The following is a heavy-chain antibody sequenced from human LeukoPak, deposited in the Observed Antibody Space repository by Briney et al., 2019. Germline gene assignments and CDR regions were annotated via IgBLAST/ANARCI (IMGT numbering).Heavy chain of an antibody. CDR2: IIPILGIA. V-gene: IGHV1-69*02. J-gene: IGHJ5*02. Sequence: SVKVSCKASGGTFSSYTISWVRPAPGQGVEWMGRIIPILGIANYAQKFQGRVTITADKSTSTAYMELSSLRSEDTAVYYCARALWYMTTVTYNWFDPWGQGTLVTVSS. D-gene: IGHD4-11*01. CDR1: GGTFSSYT. CDR3: ARALWYMTTVTYNWFDP.